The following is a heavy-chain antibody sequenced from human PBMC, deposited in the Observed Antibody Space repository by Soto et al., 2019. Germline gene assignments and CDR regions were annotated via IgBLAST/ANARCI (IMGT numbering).Heavy chain of an antibody. V-gene: IGHV3-30-3*01. D-gene: IGHD6-19*01. CDR1: GFTFSSYA. Sequence: QVQLVESGGGVVQPGRSLRLSCAASGFTFSSYAMHWVRQAPGKGLAWVAVISYDGSNKYYADSVKGRFTISRDNSTTLYLQMNSLRAEDTAVYYCVRDKSPYSSGWHNRHFDYWGQGTLVTVSS. CDR2: ISYDGSNK. CDR3: VRDKSPYSSGWHNRHFDY. J-gene: IGHJ4*02.